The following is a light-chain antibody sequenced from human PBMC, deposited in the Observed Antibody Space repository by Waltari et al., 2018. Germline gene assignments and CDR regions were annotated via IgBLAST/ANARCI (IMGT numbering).Light chain of an antibody. Sequence: DIVMTQCPDSLAVSLGERATINCKSSRNILYSSNNTNYLAWYQQKPGQPPKLILSWASTRESGVPDRFSGSGSGTEFTLTISSLQAEDVAVYYCQQYYSTPLTFGGGTKVEIK. CDR3: QQYYSTPLT. J-gene: IGKJ4*01. V-gene: IGKV4-1*01. CDR1: RNILYSSNNTNY. CDR2: WAS.